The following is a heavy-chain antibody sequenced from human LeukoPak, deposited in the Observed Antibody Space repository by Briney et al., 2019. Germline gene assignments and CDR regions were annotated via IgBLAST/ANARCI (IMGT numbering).Heavy chain of an antibody. J-gene: IGHJ4*02. CDR2: ISGSGGST. CDR3: AKDIDRGVIIRDYFDY. Sequence: GGSLRLSCAASGFTFSSYAMSWVRQAPGKGLEWVSAISGSGGSTYYADSVKGRFTISRDNSKNTLYLQMNSLIAEDTAVYYCAKDIDRGVIIRDYFDYWGQGTLVTVSS. CDR1: GFTFSSYA. D-gene: IGHD3-10*01. V-gene: IGHV3-23*01.